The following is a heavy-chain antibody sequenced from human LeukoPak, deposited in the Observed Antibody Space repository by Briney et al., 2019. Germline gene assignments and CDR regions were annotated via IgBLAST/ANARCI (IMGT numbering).Heavy chain of an antibody. CDR1: GGSFSGYY. V-gene: IGHV4-34*01. Sequence: PSETLSLTCAVYGGSFSGYYCSWIRQPPGKGLEWIGEINHSGSTNYNPSLKSRVTISVDTSKNQFSLKLSSVTAADTAVYYCAASRCFDYWGQGTLVTVSS. J-gene: IGHJ4*02. CDR3: AASRCFDY. CDR2: INHSGST. D-gene: IGHD4-17*01.